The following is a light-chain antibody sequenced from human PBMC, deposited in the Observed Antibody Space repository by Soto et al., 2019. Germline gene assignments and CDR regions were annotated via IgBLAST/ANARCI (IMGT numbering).Light chain of an antibody. CDR3: SSFTGSSYV. CDR1: TSHVRNNNY. Sequence: QPGPTPPASVSGSTRQALSIPCTGTTSHVRNNNYFSWYQHNPGRAPKVMICDVTNRPSGVSNRFSGSKSGNTASLTISGLQAEDEDDYYCSSFTGSSYVFGTGTKVTVL. CDR2: DVT. V-gene: IGLV2-14*03. J-gene: IGLJ1*01.